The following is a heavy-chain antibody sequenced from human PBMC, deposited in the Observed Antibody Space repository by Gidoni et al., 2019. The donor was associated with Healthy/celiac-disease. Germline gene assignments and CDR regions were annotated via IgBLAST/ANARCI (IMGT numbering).Heavy chain of an antibody. CDR2: TRNNANSYTT. V-gene: IGHV3-72*01. CDR3: AREIRIDSMITFGGVRVTPGAFDY. J-gene: IGHJ4*02. D-gene: IGHD3-16*01. CDR1: GFPFSDHY. Sequence: EVQLVESGGGLVQPGGSLRLSCAASGFPFSDHYMDWGRQAPGKGLDWVGRTRNNANSYTTESAASVKGRFTISRYDSKNSLYLQMNSLKTEDTAVYYCAREIRIDSMITFGGVRVTPGAFDYWGQGTLVTVSS.